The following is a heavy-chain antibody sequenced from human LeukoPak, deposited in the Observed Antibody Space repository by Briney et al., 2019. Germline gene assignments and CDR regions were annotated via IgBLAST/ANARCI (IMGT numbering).Heavy chain of an antibody. CDR3: ARAVGAGSINFDY. V-gene: IGHV3-21*01. Sequence: GGSLRLSCAASGLTFSSYSMNWVRQAPGKGLEWVSSISSSSSYIYYADSVKGRFTISRDNAKNSLYLQMNSLRAEDTAVYYCARAVGAGSINFDYWGQGTLVTVSS. J-gene: IGHJ4*02. CDR1: GLTFSSYS. CDR2: ISSSSSYI. D-gene: IGHD1-26*01.